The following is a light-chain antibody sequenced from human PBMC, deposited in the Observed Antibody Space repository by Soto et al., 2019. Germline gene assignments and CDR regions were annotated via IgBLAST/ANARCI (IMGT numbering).Light chain of an antibody. J-gene: IGKJ2*01. CDR1: QSINSW. V-gene: IGKV1-5*03. CDR2: KAS. CDR3: QQYDTYPHT. Sequence: DIQLTQSPSTLSASVGDRVTITCRASQSINSWLAWYQQRPGKAPKLLIYKASSLQSGVPSRFSGSGSGKEFTLTISRLQPDDFATYYCQQYDTYPHTFGQGTKLEIK.